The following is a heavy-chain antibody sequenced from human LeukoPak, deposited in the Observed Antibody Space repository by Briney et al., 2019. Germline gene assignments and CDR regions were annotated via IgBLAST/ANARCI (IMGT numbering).Heavy chain of an antibody. D-gene: IGHD3-10*01. J-gene: IGHJ4*02. V-gene: IGHV1-2*02. CDR1: GYTFSDYY. Sequence: ASVKVSCKASGYTFSDYYLHWVRQAPGQGLEYMGWINPNSSYTKYSQSFQGRVTMTRDTSISTAYMELSRLISDDTAVYYCARGDTMVRGLISDYWGQGTLVTVSS. CDR3: ARGDTMVRGLISDY. CDR2: INPNSSYT.